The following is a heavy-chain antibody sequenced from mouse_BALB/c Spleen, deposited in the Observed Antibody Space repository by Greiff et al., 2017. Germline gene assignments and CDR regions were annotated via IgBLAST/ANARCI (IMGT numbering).Heavy chain of an antibody. J-gene: IGHJ4*01. V-gene: IGHV3-6*02. CDR2: ISYDGSN. CDR3: ARDLGYDWGYAMDY. CDR1: GYSITSGYY. Sequence: EVQRVESGPGLVKPSQSLSLTCSVTGYSITSGYYWNWIRQFPGNKLEWMGYISYDGSNNYNPSLKNRISITRDTSKNQFFLKLNSVTTEDTATYYCARDLGYDWGYAMDYWGQGTSVTVSS. D-gene: IGHD2-2*01.